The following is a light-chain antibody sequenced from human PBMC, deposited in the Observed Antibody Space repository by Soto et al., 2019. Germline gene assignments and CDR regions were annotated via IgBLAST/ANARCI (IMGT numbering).Light chain of an antibody. V-gene: IGLV2-8*01. J-gene: IGLJ1*01. Sequence: SVLTQPPSASVSPGQSVTIPCTVTSSEVGGYDHVSWYQQHPGKAPKLMIYEVTKRSAGVPVRFSGSKSGNTASLTVSGLQAEDEADYFCSSDAGNYNYVFGTGTKVTVL. CDR3: SSDAGNYNYV. CDR1: SSEVGGYDH. CDR2: EVT.